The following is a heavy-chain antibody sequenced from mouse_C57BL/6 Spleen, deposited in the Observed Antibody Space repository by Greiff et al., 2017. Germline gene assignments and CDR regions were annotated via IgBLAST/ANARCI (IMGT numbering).Heavy chain of an antibody. CDR2: IYPGDGDT. V-gene: IGHV1-82*01. CDR3: AIITTVVATY. CDR1: GYAFSSSW. J-gene: IGHJ2*01. Sequence: QVQLQQSGPELVKPGASVKISCKASGYAFSSSWLNWVKQRPGKGLEWIGRIYPGDGDTNYNGKFQGKATLTADKSSSTAYMQLRRLTSEDSAVYFCAIITTVVATYWGQGTTLTVSS. D-gene: IGHD1-1*01.